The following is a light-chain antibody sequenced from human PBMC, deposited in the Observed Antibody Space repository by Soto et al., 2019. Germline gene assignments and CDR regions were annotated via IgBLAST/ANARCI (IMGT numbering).Light chain of an antibody. CDR1: SSDVGGYNY. J-gene: IGLJ1*01. CDR3: SSYTSSNIDYV. V-gene: IGLV2-14*01. CDR2: EVS. Sequence: QSVLTQPASVSGSPGQSITISRTGTSSDVGGYNYVSWYQQHPGKAPKLMIYEVSNRPSGVSNRFSGSKSGNTASLTISGLQAEDEADYYCSSYTSSNIDYVFGTGTKLTVL.